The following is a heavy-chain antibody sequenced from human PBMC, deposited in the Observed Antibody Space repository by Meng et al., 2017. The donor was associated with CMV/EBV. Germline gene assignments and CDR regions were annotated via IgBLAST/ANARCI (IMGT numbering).Heavy chain of an antibody. CDR2: LYWDDDK. CDR1: GFSLRTRGVG. CDR3: ARGGLRGFDY. J-gene: IGHJ4*02. V-gene: IGHV2-5*02. D-gene: IGHD4-17*01. Sequence: QITLNESGPTLGKPTQTLTLTCTFPGFSLRTRGVGVGWIRQPPGKALEGLALLYWDDDKRYSPSLKSRLTITKDTSKNQVVLTMTNMDPVDTATYYCARGGLRGFDYWGQGTLVTVSS.